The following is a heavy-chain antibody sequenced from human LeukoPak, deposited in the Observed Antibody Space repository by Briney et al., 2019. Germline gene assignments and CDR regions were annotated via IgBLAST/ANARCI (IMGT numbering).Heavy chain of an antibody. V-gene: IGHV3-9*01. CDR3: ARGGYCSSTSCYPTSSWFDP. CDR2: ISWNSGSI. Sequence: PGGSLRLSCAASGFTFDDYAMHWVRQAPGKGLEWVSGISWNSGSIGYADSVKGRFTISRDNAKNSLYLQMNSLRAEDTAVYYCARGGYCSSTSCYPTSSWFDPWGQGTLVTVSS. CDR1: GFTFDDYA. J-gene: IGHJ5*02. D-gene: IGHD2-2*03.